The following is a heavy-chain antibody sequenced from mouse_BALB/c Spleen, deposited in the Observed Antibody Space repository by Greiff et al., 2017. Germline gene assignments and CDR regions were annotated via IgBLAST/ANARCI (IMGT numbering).Heavy chain of an antibody. J-gene: IGHJ4*01. Sequence: EVKLMESGGGLVQPGGSRKLSCAASGFTFSSFGMHWVRQAPEKGLEWVAYISSGSSTIYYADTVKGRFTISRDNPKNTLFLQMTSLRSEDTAMYYCARSGPYDGFYAMDYWGQGTSVTVSA. V-gene: IGHV5-17*02. CDR1: GFTFSSFG. D-gene: IGHD2-3*01. CDR2: ISSGSSTI. CDR3: ARSGPYDGFYAMDY.